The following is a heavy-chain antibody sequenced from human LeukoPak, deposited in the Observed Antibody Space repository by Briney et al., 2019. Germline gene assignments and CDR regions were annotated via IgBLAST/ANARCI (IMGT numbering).Heavy chain of an antibody. CDR1: GFTFRTYG. Sequence: PGGSLRLSCAASGFTFRTYGMHWVRQTPGKGLEWVAFLWFDGSHQYYADSVRGRFIISRDNSNNTLYLQMNSLRAEDTAVYYCAKDSNWIFDYWGQGTLVTVSS. V-gene: IGHV3-30*02. CDR3: AKDSNWIFDY. J-gene: IGHJ4*02. D-gene: IGHD1-1*01. CDR2: LWFDGSHQ.